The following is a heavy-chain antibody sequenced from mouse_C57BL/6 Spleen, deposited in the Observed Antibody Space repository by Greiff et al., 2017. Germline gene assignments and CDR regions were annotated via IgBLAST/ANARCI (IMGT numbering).Heavy chain of an antibody. J-gene: IGHJ2*01. V-gene: IGHV3-1*01. CDR3: ARDRGYGFDY. CDR1: GYSITSGYD. Sequence: EVQLQESGPGMVKPSQSLSLTCTVTGYSITSGYDWHWIRHFPGNKLEWMGYISYSGSTNYNPSLKSRISITHDTSKNHFFLKLNSVTTEDTATYYCARDRGYGFDYWGQGTTLTVSS. D-gene: IGHD3-1*01. CDR2: ISYSGST.